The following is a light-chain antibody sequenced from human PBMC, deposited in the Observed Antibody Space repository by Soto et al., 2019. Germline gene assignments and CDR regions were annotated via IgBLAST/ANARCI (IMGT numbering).Light chain of an antibody. J-gene: IGKJ4*01. CDR1: QSVNSN. CDR2: GAS. V-gene: IGKV3-15*01. Sequence: EIVLTQSPAALSVSPGERATLSCRASQSVNSNLAWYQRKPGQAPRLLLYGASTRATGIPARFSGSASGTEFTLTISSLQSEDSAVYYCQQYNDWPLTFGGGTKVEIK. CDR3: QQYNDWPLT.